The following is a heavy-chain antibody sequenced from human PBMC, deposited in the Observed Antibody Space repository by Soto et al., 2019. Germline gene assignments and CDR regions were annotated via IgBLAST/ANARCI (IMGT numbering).Heavy chain of an antibody. CDR3: ARGWIQIWHSNYYYYYGMDV. Sequence: ASVEVSCKASGYTFTSYGMSWVRQAPGEGLEGMGWISAYNGNTNYAQKLQGRVTMTTDTSTSTAYMELRSLRSDDTAVYYCARGWIQIWHSNYYYYYGMDVWGQVTTITVYS. J-gene: IGHJ6*02. V-gene: IGHV1-18*04. D-gene: IGHD5-18*01. CDR2: ISAYNGNT. CDR1: GYTFTSYG.